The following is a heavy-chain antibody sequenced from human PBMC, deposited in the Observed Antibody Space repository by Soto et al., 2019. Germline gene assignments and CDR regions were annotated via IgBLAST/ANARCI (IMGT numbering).Heavy chain of an antibody. CDR2: IYYSGST. CDR3: ARGFHKIVVVITHDAFDI. CDR1: GGSISSGDYY. Sequence: QVQLQESGPGLVKPSQTLSLTCTVSGGSISSGDYYWSWIRQPPGKGLEWIGYIYYSGSTYYNPSLKSRVTISVDTSKNQFSLKLSSVTAADTAVYYCARGFHKIVVVITHDAFDIWGQGTMVTVSS. V-gene: IGHV4-30-4*01. J-gene: IGHJ3*02. D-gene: IGHD3-22*01.